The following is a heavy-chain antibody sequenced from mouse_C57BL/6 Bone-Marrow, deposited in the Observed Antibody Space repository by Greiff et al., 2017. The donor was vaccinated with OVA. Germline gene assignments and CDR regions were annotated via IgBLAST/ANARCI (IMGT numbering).Heavy chain of an antibody. CDR3: ARRYYSNPAWFAY. CDR1: GYTFTSYG. V-gene: IGHV1-81*01. CDR2: IYPRSGNT. J-gene: IGHJ3*01. D-gene: IGHD2-5*01. Sequence: QVQLKQSGAELARPGASVKLSCKASGYTFTSYGISWVKQRTGQGLEWIGEIYPRSGNTYYNEKFKGKATLTADKSSSTAYMELRSLTSEDSAVYVCARRYYSNPAWFAYWGQGTLVTVSA.